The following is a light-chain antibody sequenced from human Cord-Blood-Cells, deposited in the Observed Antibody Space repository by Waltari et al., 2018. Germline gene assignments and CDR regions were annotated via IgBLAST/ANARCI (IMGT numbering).Light chain of an antibody. CDR2: AAS. CDR1: QSISSY. V-gene: IGKV1-39*01. Sequence: DIQMTQPPSSLSASLGDGVTITCRASQSISSYLTWYQQKPGNAPKLLIYAASSLQSGVPSRFSGSGSGTDFTLTISSLQPEDFATYYCQQSYSTLSTFGPGTKVDIK. J-gene: IGKJ3*01. CDR3: QQSYSTLST.